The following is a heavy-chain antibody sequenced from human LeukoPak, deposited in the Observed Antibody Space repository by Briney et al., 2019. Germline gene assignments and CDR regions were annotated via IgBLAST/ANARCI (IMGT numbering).Heavy chain of an antibody. CDR1: GYTFTSYG. Sequence: GASVKVSCKASGYTFTSYGISWVRQAPGQGLEWMGWISAYNGNTNYAQKLQGRVTMTTDTSTSTAYMELRSLRSDDTAVYYCARDGGPPVWFGELLRTPFDLWGRGTLVTVSS. D-gene: IGHD3-10*01. CDR2: ISAYNGNT. V-gene: IGHV1-18*01. CDR3: ARDGGPPVWFGELLRTPFDL. J-gene: IGHJ2*01.